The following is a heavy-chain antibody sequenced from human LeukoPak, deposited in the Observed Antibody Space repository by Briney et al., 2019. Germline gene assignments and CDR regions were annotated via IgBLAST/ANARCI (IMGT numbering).Heavy chain of an antibody. Sequence: SETLSLTCTVSGGSISSNNYYWGWIRQPPGKGLEWIGSIYYGGYTYYNPSLKSRVTISVDTSKNQFSLKLSSVTAADTAVYYCAYGIAAAGRLFDYWGQGTLVTVSS. D-gene: IGHD6-13*01. CDR3: AYGIAAAGRLFDY. CDR1: GGSISSNNYY. V-gene: IGHV4-39*07. CDR2: IYYGGYT. J-gene: IGHJ4*02.